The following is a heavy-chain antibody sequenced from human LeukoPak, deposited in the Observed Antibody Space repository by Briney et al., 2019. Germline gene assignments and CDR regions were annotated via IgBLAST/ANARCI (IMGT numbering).Heavy chain of an antibody. V-gene: IGHV3-53*01. CDR3: ASEGPYSSHDAFDI. D-gene: IGHD5-18*01. J-gene: IGHJ3*02. CDR2: IYSGGST. CDR1: GFTFSSSW. Sequence: GGSLRLSCAASGFTFSSSWMHWVRQAPGKGLEWVSVIYSGGSTYYADSVKGRFTISRDNSKNTLYLQMNSLRAEDTAVYYCASEGPYSSHDAFDIWGQGTMVTVSS.